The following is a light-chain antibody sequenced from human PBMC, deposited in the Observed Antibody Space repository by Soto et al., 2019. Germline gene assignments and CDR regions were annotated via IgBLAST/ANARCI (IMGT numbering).Light chain of an antibody. CDR1: RSDIGSYNL. CDR2: EVT. CDR3: CSYAGSDTLL. J-gene: IGLJ2*01. V-gene: IGLV2-23*02. Sequence: QSALTQPASVSGSPGQSITISCTGTRSDIGSYNLVSWYQQHPGKAPKLMIYEVTKRPSGVSDRFSGSKSGNTASLTNSGLQAEGGGEYHCCSYAGSDTLLFGGGTKLTVL.